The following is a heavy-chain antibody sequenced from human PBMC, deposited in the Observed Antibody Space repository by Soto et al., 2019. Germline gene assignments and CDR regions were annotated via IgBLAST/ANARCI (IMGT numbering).Heavy chain of an antibody. CDR3: ARGGGIFGVVIIPYYYYGMDV. V-gene: IGHV4-34*01. D-gene: IGHD3-3*01. J-gene: IGHJ6*02. Sequence: SETLSLTCAVYGGSFSGYYWSWIRQPPGKGLEWIGEINHSGSTNYNPSLKSRVTISVDTSKNQFSLKLSSVTAADTAVYYCARGGGIFGVVIIPYYYYGMDVWGQGTTVTVSS. CDR2: INHSGST. CDR1: GGSFSGYY.